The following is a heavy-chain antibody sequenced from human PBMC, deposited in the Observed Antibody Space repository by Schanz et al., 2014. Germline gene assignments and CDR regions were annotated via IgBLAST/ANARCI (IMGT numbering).Heavy chain of an antibody. CDR2: IIPILGIA. V-gene: IGHV1-69*02. CDR3: ARGPIPIQGVPMDF. J-gene: IGHJ4*02. D-gene: IGHD3-10*01. CDR1: GGTFNSYT. Sequence: QVQLVQSGAEVKKPGSSMKVSCKASGGTFNSYTINWVRQAPGQGLEWMGRIIPILGIANYAQKFQGRVTITADRSTSTAYMELSSLRSEDTAVYYCARGPIPIQGVPMDFWGQGTLVTVSS.